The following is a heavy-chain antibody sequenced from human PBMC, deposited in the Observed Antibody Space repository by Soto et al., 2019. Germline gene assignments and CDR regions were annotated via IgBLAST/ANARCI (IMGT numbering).Heavy chain of an antibody. CDR1: GFTFSSSA. CDR2: ISGSGGST. D-gene: IGHD6-13*01. V-gene: IGHV3-23*01. CDR3: AKDSVQQQLGHDFDY. J-gene: IGHJ4*02. Sequence: EVQLLESGGGLVQPGGSLRLSCAASGFTFSSSAMSWVRQAPGKGLEWVSAISGSGGSTYYADSVKGRFTISRDNSKNTLYLQMNSLRAEDTAVYYCAKDSVQQQLGHDFDYWGQGTLVTVSS.